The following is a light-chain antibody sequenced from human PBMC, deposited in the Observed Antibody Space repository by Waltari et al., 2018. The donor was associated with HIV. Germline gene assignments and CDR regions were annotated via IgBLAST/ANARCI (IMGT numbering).Light chain of an antibody. V-gene: IGKV3-20*01. J-gene: IGKJ1*01. CDR1: QSVNSNY. CDR2: GAS. CDR3: QQYGRT. Sequence: EGVLTQSPATLSLSPGERATLSCRATQSVNSNYLAWYQHIPGQAPRPLIYGASTRATGIPDRFRGSGSETDFTLTINRLEPEDSAVYYCQQYGRTFGQGTKVEL.